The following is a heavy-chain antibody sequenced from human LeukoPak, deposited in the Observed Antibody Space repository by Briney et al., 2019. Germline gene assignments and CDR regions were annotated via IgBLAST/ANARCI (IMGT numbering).Heavy chain of an antibody. CDR2: IHPGDSET. CDR3: ARRLGATQPYFDF. V-gene: IGHV5-51*01. Sequence: VESLKISCQASGYRFTSYWIGWVRQMPGKGLECIGIIHPGDSETRYSPSFQGQVTISADKSISTAYLQWSGLKASDAAMYYCARRLGATQPYFDFWGQGDLVTVSS. D-gene: IGHD1-26*01. CDR1: GYRFTSYW. J-gene: IGHJ4*02.